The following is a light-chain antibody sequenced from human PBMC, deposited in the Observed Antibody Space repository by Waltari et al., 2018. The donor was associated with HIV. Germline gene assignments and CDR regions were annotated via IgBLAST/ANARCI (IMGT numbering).Light chain of an antibody. CDR1: TSAFVGFAY. Sequence: QSALTQPASVSGPLGHPIPFPSTGTTSAFVGFAYVPGYQQHPGKAPKIIIFDVTNRPSGVSDRFSGSKSGNTASLTISGLQAEDEADYYCTSFTSSSAWLFGGGTKLTVL. CDR3: TSFTSSSAWL. V-gene: IGLV2-14*03. CDR2: DVT. J-gene: IGLJ3*02.